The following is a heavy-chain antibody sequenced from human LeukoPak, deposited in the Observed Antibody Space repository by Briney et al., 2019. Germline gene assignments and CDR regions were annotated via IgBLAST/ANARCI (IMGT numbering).Heavy chain of an antibody. D-gene: IGHD3-16*02. V-gene: IGHV3-23*01. J-gene: IGHJ4*02. Sequence: GGSLRLSCASSGFTFSSYAMSWVRQAPGKGLEWVSTIGGTGVRTYYADSVKGRFTISRDNSKNTLYLQMNSLRAEDTAVYYCANGFTFGGVIVRWGQGTLVTVSS. CDR1: GFTFSSYA. CDR2: IGGTGVRT. CDR3: ANGFTFGGVIVR.